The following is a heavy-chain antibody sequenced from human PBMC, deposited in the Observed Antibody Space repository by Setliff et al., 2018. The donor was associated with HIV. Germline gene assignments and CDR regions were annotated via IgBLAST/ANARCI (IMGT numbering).Heavy chain of an antibody. D-gene: IGHD2-8*02. CDR1: GGSFSDYY. J-gene: IGHJ6*03. Sequence: PSETLSLTCAIYGGSFSDYYWSWIRQPPGKGLEWIGEINHSGRTNYSPSLRSRVTLSVDTSKSQFSLKLRSVTAADTAVYYCARVSVTYWYSIYRNYYYHMDVWGKGTTVTVS. CDR2: INHSGRT. V-gene: IGHV4-34*01. CDR3: ARVSVTYWYSIYRNYYYHMDV.